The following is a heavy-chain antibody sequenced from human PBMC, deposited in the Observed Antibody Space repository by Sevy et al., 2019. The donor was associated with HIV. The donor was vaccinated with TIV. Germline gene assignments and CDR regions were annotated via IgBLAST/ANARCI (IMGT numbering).Heavy chain of an antibody. V-gene: IGHV3-23*01. CDR3: AKALNPALESMLEVNLRSLKGFDV. CDR1: GFTFNTHA. D-gene: IGHD3-22*01. CDR2: ISGPGYGT. Sequence: GGYLRLSCAASGFTFNTHAMNWVRQAPGKGLEWVSVISGPGYGTNYADSVKGRFTISRDNSKNTLFLQMNSLRDDDTAVYYCAKALNPALESMLEVNLRSLKGFDVWGQGIMVTVSS. J-gene: IGHJ3*01.